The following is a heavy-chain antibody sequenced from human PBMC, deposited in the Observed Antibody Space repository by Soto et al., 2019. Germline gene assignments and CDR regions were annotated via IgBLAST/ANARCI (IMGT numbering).Heavy chain of an antibody. J-gene: IGHJ4*02. V-gene: IGHV4-59*02. Sequence: SGSMSLACTVSGGTVKRSYLGWFRQPPGKGLEWIGHMYNTGSTVYNPSFKSRVTISVDTSKNQFSLKLSSLTAADTAVYYCARDTTSGSYWDHWGQGTLVTGYS. CDR2: MYNTGST. CDR3: ARDTTSGSYWDH. CDR1: GGTVKRSY. D-gene: IGHD1-26*01.